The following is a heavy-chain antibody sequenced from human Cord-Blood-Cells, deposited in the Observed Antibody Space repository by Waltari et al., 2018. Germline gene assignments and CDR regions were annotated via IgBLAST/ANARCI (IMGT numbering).Heavy chain of an antibody. CDR2: INHSGST. Sequence: QVQLQQWGAGLLKPSETLSLTCAVYGGSFSGYYWRWLRQPRGKGLEWIGEINHSGSTNYNPSLKSRVTISVDTSKNQFSLKLSSVTAADTAVYYCARASSLYCSSTSCYDAFDIWGQGTMVTVSS. CDR1: GGSFSGYY. J-gene: IGHJ3*02. D-gene: IGHD2-2*01. CDR3: ARASSLYCSSTSCYDAFDI. V-gene: IGHV4-34*01.